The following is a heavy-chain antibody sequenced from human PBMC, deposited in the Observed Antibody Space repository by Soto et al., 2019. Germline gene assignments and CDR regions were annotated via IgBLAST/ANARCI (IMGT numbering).Heavy chain of an antibody. CDR3: WLYCTNGVVCRGGMDV. Sequence: EVQLVEFGGGRVKPGGSLRPSCPASGFTFSSYGMNLVLQLPGKGLEWVSSISSSSSYIDYADSVKGRFTIFRDKAKNSLYLQMNSLRAEDTAVYYCWLYCTNGVVCRGGMDVWGQGTTVTVSS. CDR1: GFTFSSYG. V-gene: IGHV3-21*01. J-gene: IGHJ6*02. D-gene: IGHD2-8*01. CDR2: ISSSSSYI.